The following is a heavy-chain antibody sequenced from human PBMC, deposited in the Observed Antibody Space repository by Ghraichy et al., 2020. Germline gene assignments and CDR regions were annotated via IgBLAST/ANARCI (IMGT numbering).Heavy chain of an antibody. J-gene: IGHJ6*02. CDR2: ISTSGTYI. Sequence: GGSLRLSCAASGFPFSTYSMNWVRQAPGKGLEWVSFISTSGTYIDYAESLKGRFTISRDNAKKSLYLQLNSLGAEDTAVYYCARSNSNWPLTSPNHYAMDVWGQGTTVTVSS. D-gene: IGHD1-1*01. V-gene: IGHV3-21*01. CDR3: ARSNSNWPLTSPNHYAMDV. CDR1: GFPFSTYS.